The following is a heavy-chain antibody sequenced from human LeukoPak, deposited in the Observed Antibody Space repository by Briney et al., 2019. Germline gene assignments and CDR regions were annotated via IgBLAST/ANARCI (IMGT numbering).Heavy chain of an antibody. CDR3: ARAPYDSSGYYFDY. V-gene: IGHV4-59*01. CDR2: IYYSGST. J-gene: IGHJ4*02. D-gene: IGHD3-22*01. Sequence: SETLSLTCTVSGGSISSYYWSWIQQPPGKGLEWIGYIYYSGSTNYNPSLKSRVTISVDTSKNQFSLKLSSVTAADTAVYYCARAPYDSSGYYFDYWGQGTLVTVSS. CDR1: GGSISSYY.